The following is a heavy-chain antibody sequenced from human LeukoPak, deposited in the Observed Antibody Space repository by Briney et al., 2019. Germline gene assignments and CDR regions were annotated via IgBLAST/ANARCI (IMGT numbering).Heavy chain of an antibody. CDR3: SRGEIFWSGYLLEY. CDR1: GLHFGVYA. D-gene: IGHD3-3*01. Sequence: GGSLSLFCTVSGLHFGVYAVIWVRQAPGRGVEWVSFIGSKDVGGTTEYAESVKGRFSTSRDDSRSIAYLQMNRLTTEDTAVYYCSRGEIFWSGYLLEYWGQGTLVRVSS. CDR2: IGSKDVGGTT. V-gene: IGHV3-49*04. J-gene: IGHJ4*02.